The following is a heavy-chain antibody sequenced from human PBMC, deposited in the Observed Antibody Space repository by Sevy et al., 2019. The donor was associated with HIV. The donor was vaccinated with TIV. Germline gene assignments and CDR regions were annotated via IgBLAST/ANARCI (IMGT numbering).Heavy chain of an antibody. J-gene: IGHJ3*02. D-gene: IGHD1-7*01. CDR1: GFTFSSYP. V-gene: IGHV3-23*01. CDR3: AKDRIWELGDAFDI. Sequence: GGSLRLSCAASGFTFSSYPMSWVRQAPGKGLEWVSGLSGNGGSTNYADSVKGRFALSRDNSKNTLYLQMNNLRAEDTAIYFCAKDRIWELGDAFDIWGQGTMVTVSS. CDR2: LSGNGGST.